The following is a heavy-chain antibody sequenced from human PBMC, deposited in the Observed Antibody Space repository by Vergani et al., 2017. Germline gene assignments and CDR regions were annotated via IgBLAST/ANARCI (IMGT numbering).Heavy chain of an antibody. J-gene: IGHJ4*02. V-gene: IGHV1-69*04. CDR1: GGTFSSYA. D-gene: IGHD1-1*01. CDR2: IIPILGIA. Sequence: QVQLVQSGAEVKKPGSSVKVSCKASGGTFSSYAISWVRQAPGQGLEWMGRIIPILGIANYAQKRQGRVTMTTDTSTSTAYMELRSLRSDDTAVYYCARVNWNPRQIDYWGQVTLVTVSS. CDR3: ARVNWNPRQIDY.